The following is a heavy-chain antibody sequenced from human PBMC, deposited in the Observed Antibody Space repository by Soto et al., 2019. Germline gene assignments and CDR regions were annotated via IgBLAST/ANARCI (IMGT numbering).Heavy chain of an antibody. J-gene: IGHJ4*02. Sequence: GSLRLSCAASGFPFSSYGMHWVRQAPGKGLEWVAVIWYDGSNKYYADSVKGRFTISRDNSKNTLYLQMNSLRAEDTAVYYCARFAYATADIDYWGQGTLVTGSS. CDR3: ARFAYATADIDY. CDR1: GFPFSSYG. V-gene: IGHV3-33*01. CDR2: IWYDGSNK. D-gene: IGHD4-17*01.